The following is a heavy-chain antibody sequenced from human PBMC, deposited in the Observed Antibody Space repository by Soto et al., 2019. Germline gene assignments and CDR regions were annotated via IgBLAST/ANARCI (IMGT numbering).Heavy chain of an antibody. V-gene: IGHV3-23*01. CDR1: GFSFSSYA. D-gene: IGHD5-12*01. CDR3: AKGSIEYSASVDN. CDR2: ISARGGSL. Sequence: EVQLLESGGGLVQPGGSLRLSCAASGFSFSSYAMVWVRQAPGKGLEWVPVISARGGSLYLADSVKGRFTISRDNSKNVLSLEMNSLRAEDTDTYFGAKGSIEYSASVDNWGQGTLVVVSS. J-gene: IGHJ4*02.